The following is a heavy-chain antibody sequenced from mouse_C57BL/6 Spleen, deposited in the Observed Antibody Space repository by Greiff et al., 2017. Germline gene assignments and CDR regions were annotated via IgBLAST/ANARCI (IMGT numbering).Heavy chain of an antibody. J-gene: IGHJ2*01. V-gene: IGHV1-69*01. CDR2: IDPSDSYT. D-gene: IGHD2-4*01. CDR3: GSRLRQGFDY. CDR1: GYTFTSYW. Sequence: VQLQQPGAELVMPGASVKLSCKASGYTFTSYWMHWVKQRPGQGLEWIGEIDPSDSYTNYNQKFKGKSTLTVDKSSSTAYMQLSSLTSEDSAVYYCGSRLRQGFDYWGQGTTLTVSS.